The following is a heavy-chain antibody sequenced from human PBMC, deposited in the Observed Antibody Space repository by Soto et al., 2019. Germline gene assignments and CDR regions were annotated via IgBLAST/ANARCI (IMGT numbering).Heavy chain of an antibody. CDR1: GYGFTSYW. CDR2: IYPGDSDT. D-gene: IGHD2-2*01. V-gene: IGHV5-51*01. J-gene: IGHJ6*03. Sequence: GESLKISCKGSGYGFTSYWIGWVRQMPGKGLEWMGIIYPGDSDTRYSPSFQGQVTISADKSISTAYLQWSSLKASDTAMYYCARHPIVVVPAATPYYYYYMDVWGKGTTVTVSS. CDR3: ARHPIVVVPAATPYYYYYMDV.